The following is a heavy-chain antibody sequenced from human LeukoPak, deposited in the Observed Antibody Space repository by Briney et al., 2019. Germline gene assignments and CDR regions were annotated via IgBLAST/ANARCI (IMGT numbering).Heavy chain of an antibody. CDR2: VFHNGDS. CDR3: ASKPIVPASQGHYFDT. J-gene: IGHJ5*02. V-gene: IGHV4-59*02. Sequence: SETLSLTCTVSGASVRSHYWSWIRQPPGKGLEWIGNVFHNGDSSFVPSLTSRVTMSVDTSKNQFSLNLNSVTAADTAVYYCASKPIVPASQGHYFDTWGQGILVTVSS. CDR1: GASVRSHY. D-gene: IGHD2-2*01.